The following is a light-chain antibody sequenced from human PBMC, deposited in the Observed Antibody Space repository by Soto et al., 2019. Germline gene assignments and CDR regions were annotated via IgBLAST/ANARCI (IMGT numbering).Light chain of an antibody. Sequence: AIQVTQSPSSLSASVGDRVTITCRASQDIRNELSWYQQKPGKAPKFLIFAASNLQSGVPSRFSGSGSGTDFTLTIRSLQPEDFATYFCLQDDDYPFTFGGGTKVDIK. CDR2: AAS. CDR3: LQDDDYPFT. CDR1: QDIRNE. J-gene: IGKJ4*01. V-gene: IGKV1-6*01.